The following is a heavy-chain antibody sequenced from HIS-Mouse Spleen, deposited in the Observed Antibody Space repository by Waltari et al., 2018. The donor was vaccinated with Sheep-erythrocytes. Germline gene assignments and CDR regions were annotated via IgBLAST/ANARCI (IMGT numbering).Heavy chain of an antibody. CDR1: GFTFSSYS. CDR3: ARGSGSYYFDY. J-gene: IGHJ4*02. V-gene: IGHV3-48*01. D-gene: IGHD2-15*01. Sequence: EVQLVESGGGLVQPGGSLRLSCAASGFTFSSYSMNWVRQAPGKGLEGVSYISSRSSTIYYADSVKGRFTISRDNAKNSLYLQMNSLRAEDTAVYYCARGSGSYYFDYWGQGTLVTVSS. CDR2: ISSRSSTI.